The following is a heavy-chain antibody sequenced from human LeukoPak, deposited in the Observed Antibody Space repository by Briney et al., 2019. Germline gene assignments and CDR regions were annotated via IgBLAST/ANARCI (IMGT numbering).Heavy chain of an antibody. CDR2: IYYSGST. J-gene: IGHJ4*02. Sequence: SETLSLTCTVSGGSISSSSYYWGWIRQPPGKGLEWIGIIYYSGSTYYNPSLKSRVTISVDTSKNQFSLKLSSVTAADTAVYYCARELGNDSLGYWGQGTLVTVSS. D-gene: IGHD3-22*01. V-gene: IGHV4-39*07. CDR1: GGSISSSSYY. CDR3: ARELGNDSLGY.